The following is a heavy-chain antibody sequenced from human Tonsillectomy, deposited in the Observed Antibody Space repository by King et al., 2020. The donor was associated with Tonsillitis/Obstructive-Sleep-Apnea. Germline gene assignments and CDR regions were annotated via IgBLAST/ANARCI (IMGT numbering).Heavy chain of an antibody. CDR2: IYYSGST. V-gene: IGHV4-59*01. CDR3: ARMYYYGSGSYQHYYMDV. D-gene: IGHD3-10*01. J-gene: IGHJ6*03. CDR1: GGSISSYY. Sequence: QLQESGPGLVKPSETLSLTCTVSGGSISSYYWSWIRQPPGKGLEWIGYIYYSGSTNYNPSLKSRVTISVDTSKNQFSLKLRSVTAADTAVYYCARMYYYGSGSYQHYYMDVWGKGTTVTVSS.